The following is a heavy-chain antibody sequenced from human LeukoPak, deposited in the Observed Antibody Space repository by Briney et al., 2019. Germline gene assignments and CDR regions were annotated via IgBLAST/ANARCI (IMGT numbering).Heavy chain of an antibody. CDR3: ARRGTRTWYDS. J-gene: IGHJ5*01. V-gene: IGHV1-2*02. Sequence: ASVKVSCKASGYTFSDYYIHWVRLAPGQGLEWIGWINPNSGGTNYAQTFQGRVTMTRDTSISTAYMRLNRLKSDGTAVYYCARRGTRTWYDSWGQGTLVTVSS. CDR1: GYTFSDYY. CDR2: INPNSGGT.